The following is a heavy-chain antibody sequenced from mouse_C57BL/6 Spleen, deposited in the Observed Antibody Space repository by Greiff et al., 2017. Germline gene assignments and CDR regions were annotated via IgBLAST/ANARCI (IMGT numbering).Heavy chain of an antibody. Sequence: EVKLVESGGGLVKPGGSLKLSCAASGFTFSSYTMSWVRQTPEKRLEWVATISGGGGNTYYPDSVKGRFTISRDNAKNTLYLQMSSLRSEDTALYYCARRDSNYGSWFAYWGQGTLVTVSA. D-gene: IGHD2-5*01. CDR2: ISGGGGNT. V-gene: IGHV5-9*01. CDR3: ARRDSNYGSWFAY. J-gene: IGHJ3*01. CDR1: GFTFSSYT.